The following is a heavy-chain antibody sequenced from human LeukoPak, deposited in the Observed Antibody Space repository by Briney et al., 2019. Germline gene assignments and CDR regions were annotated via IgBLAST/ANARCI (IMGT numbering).Heavy chain of an antibody. Sequence: GGSLRLSCAASGFIFGDYAMHWVRQAPGKGLEWVSGITWNSVSIGYADSVKGRFTISRDNAKNSLYLQMSSLRAEDTAFYYCAKGLAVSGEDYWGQGTLVTVSP. J-gene: IGHJ4*02. CDR2: ITWNSVSI. D-gene: IGHD6-19*01. V-gene: IGHV3-9*01. CDR3: AKGLAVSGEDY. CDR1: GFIFGDYA.